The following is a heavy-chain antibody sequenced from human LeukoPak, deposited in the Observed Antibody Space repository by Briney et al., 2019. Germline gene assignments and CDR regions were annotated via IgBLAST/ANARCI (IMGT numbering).Heavy chain of an antibody. CDR2: IFSILNNK. CDR1: GVTFSSYA. Sequence: PGGSVRVSCAVSGVTFSSYAMHWVRQAPGKGLEWVAMIFSILNNKYYAQTLQGRFTISRDISKNTLYLQINSLRADDTAVYYCARDYLGLHYFDYWGQGTLVTVSS. D-gene: IGHD5/OR15-5a*01. J-gene: IGHJ4*02. CDR3: ARDYLGLHYFDY. V-gene: IGHV3-30-3*01.